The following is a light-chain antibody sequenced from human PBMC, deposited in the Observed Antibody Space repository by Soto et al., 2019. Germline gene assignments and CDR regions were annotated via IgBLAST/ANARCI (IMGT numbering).Light chain of an antibody. V-gene: IGLV1-40*01. Sequence: QSVLTQPPSVSGAPGQRVTISCTGSSSNIGAGYDVHWCQQLPGTAPKLLIYGNSNRPSGVPDRFSGSKSGTSASLAITGLQAEDEADYYCQSYDSSLREVFGTGTKLTVL. CDR2: GNS. CDR3: QSYDSSLREV. CDR1: SSNIGAGYD. J-gene: IGLJ1*01.